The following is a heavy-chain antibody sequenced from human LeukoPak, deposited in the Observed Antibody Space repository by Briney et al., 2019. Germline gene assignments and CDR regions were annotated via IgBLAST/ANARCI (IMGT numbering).Heavy chain of an antibody. CDR1: GGSISSYY. D-gene: IGHD4/OR15-4a*01. Sequence: SETLSFTCTVSGGSISSYYWSWIRQPPGKGLEWIGYIYNSGSTNYNPSLKSRVTISVDTSKNQFSLKLSSVTAEDTAVYYCARRAGAYSHPYDYWGQGTLVTVSS. V-gene: IGHV4-59*12. J-gene: IGHJ4*02. CDR3: ARRAGAYSHPYDY. CDR2: IYNSGST.